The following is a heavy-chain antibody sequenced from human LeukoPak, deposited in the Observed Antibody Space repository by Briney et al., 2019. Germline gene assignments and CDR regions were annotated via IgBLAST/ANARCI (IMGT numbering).Heavy chain of an antibody. Sequence: GGALRLSCAASAFTFSRYWMTWVRQAPGKGLEWVANIKEDGSEKYYVDSVKGRFSISRDNTKNSLYLQMNSLRAEDTAVYYCARGGYTSSWYISRDYWGQGTLVTVSS. CDR3: ARGGYTSSWYISRDY. CDR2: IKEDGSEK. V-gene: IGHV3-7*01. D-gene: IGHD6-13*01. J-gene: IGHJ4*02. CDR1: AFTFSRYW.